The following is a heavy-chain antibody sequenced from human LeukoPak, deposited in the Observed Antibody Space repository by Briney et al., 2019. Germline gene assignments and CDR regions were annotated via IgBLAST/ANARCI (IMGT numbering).Heavy chain of an antibody. V-gene: IGHV1-69*13. CDR2: IIPIFGTA. CDR1: GGAFSSYA. J-gene: IGHJ3*02. Sequence: SVKVSCKASGGAFSSYAISWVRQAPGQGLEWMGGIIPIFGTANYAQKFQGRVTITADESTSTAYMELSSLRSEDTAVYYCARDLAITIFGVVIRTDAFDIWGQGTMVTVSS. CDR3: ARDLAITIFGVVIRTDAFDI. D-gene: IGHD3-3*01.